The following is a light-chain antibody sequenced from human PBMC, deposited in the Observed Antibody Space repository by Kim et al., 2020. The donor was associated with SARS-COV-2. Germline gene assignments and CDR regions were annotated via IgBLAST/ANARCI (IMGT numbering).Light chain of an antibody. V-gene: IGKV1-6*01. CDR1: QGIGND. Sequence: AVQMTQSPSSLSASVGDRVTITCRASQGIGNDLGWYQQKPWKAPEVLIYAASSLQSGVPSRFSGSGSGTDFTLTISSLQPEDFATYYCLQDYNYHRTFGQGTKVEIK. CDR3: LQDYNYHRT. CDR2: AAS. J-gene: IGKJ1*01.